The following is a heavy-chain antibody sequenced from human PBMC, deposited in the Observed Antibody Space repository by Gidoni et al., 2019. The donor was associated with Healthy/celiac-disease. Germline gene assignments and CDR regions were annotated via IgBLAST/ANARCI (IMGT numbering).Heavy chain of an antibody. V-gene: IGHV3-72*01. CDR1: GFTFSDHY. J-gene: IGHJ3*02. CDR2: TRNKANSYTT. Sequence: EVQLVESGGGLVQPGGSVRLSCAASGFTFSDHYLDWVRQAPGKGLEWGGRTRNKANSYTTEYAASVKGRFTISRDDSKNSLYLQMNSLKTEDTAVYYCARVAGCSSTSCRKGPRAFDIWGQGTMVTVSS. CDR3: ARVAGCSSTSCRKGPRAFDI. D-gene: IGHD2-2*01.